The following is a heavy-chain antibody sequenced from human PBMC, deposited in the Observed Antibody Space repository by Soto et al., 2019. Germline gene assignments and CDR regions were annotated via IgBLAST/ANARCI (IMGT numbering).Heavy chain of an antibody. D-gene: IGHD6-6*01. CDR3: SYRYSSSGGYFDY. CDR2: IIPIFGTA. J-gene: IGHJ4*02. Sequence: QVQLVQSGAEVKKPGSSVKVSCKASGGTFSSYAISWVRQAPGQGLEWMGGIIPIFGTANYAQKFQGRVTITAFKSTSTAYMELSSLRSEDTAGDYCSYRYSSSGGYFDYWGQGTLVTVSS. CDR1: GGTFSSYA. V-gene: IGHV1-69*06.